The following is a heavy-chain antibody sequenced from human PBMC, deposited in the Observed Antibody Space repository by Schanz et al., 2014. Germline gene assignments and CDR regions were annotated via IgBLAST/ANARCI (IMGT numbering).Heavy chain of an antibody. CDR3: ASDYNYFETEAP. J-gene: IGHJ5*02. V-gene: IGHV3-21*06. CDR2: ISSSGSSI. D-gene: IGHD3-16*01. Sequence: VQLVESGGGVVQPGGSLRLSCAASGFSFRKSAMSWVRQAPGKGLEWVSSISSSGSSIYYADSVKGRFTISRDNANNSLFLRMNSLRAEDTAVYYCASDYNYFETEAPWGQGTLVTVSS. CDR1: GFSFRKSA.